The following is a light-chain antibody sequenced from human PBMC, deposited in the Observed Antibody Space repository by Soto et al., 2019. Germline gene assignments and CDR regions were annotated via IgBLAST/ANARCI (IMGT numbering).Light chain of an antibody. CDR3: QQYNNGPPGT. J-gene: IGKJ2*01. CDR2: GAS. Sequence: EIVMTQSPATLSVSPGERATLSCRASQSVSSNLAWYQQKPGQAPRLLIYGASARATGIPARFSGSGAGTEFTLTISSLQSADFAIYYCQQYNNGPPGTFGQGTKLEIK. CDR1: QSVSSN. V-gene: IGKV3-15*01.